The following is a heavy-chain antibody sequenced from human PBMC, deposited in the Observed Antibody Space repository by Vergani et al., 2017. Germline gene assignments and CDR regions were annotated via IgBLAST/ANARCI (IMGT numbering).Heavy chain of an antibody. J-gene: IGHJ5*02. Sequence: QVQLQESGPGLVKPSQTLSLTCTVSGCSISSGGYYWSWIRQHPGKGLEWIGYIYYSGSTYYNPSLKSRVTISVDTSKNQFSLKLSSVTAADTAVYYCASDSRSEEYQLLKGCWFDPWGQGTLVTVSS. CDR1: GCSISSGGYY. CDR2: IYYSGST. CDR3: ASDSRSEEYQLLKGCWFDP. D-gene: IGHD2-2*01. V-gene: IGHV4-31*03.